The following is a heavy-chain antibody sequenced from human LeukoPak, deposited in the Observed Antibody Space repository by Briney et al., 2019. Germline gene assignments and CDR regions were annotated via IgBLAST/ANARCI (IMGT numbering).Heavy chain of an antibody. CDR3: ARDRHVPGLYYYYMDV. V-gene: IGHV3-48*01. CDR2: ISSSSATI. D-gene: IGHD6-6*01. J-gene: IGHJ6*03. CDR1: GFSLSAYN. Sequence: GGSLRLSCEGSGFSLSAYNMNWLRQAPGKGLESVSYISSSSATIFYADSVKGRFTISRDNAKNSLYLQMNSLRPEDTAVYFCARDRHVPGLYYYYMDVWGKGTTVTVSS.